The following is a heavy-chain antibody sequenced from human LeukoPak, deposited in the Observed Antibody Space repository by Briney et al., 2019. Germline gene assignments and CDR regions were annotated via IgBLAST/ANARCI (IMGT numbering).Heavy chain of an antibody. CDR1: GGTFSNYA. V-gene: IGHV1-69*06. D-gene: IGHD6-13*01. J-gene: IGHJ6*03. CDR3: ARDSGVAAAGTYSYYYYYYMDV. CDR2: IIPLFGTA. Sequence: SVTVSCKASGGTFSNYAISWVLQAPGQGLESMGGIIPLFGTANYAQKFQGRVTITADKSTSTAYMELSSLRSEDTAVYYCARDSGVAAAGTYSYYYYYYMDVWGKGTTVTVSS.